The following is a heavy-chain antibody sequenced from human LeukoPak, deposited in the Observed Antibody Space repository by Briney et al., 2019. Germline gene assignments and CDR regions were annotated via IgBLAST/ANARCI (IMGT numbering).Heavy chain of an antibody. J-gene: IGHJ4*02. D-gene: IGHD2-15*01. CDR1: GGSVSSSSYY. Sequence: SETLSLTCTVSGGSVSSSSYYWGWIRQPPGKGLEWIGSVYYSGSTYYNPSLKSRVTISVDTSKNQFSLKMSSVTAADTALFYCARHRGGSSPSVFDSWGQGTLVTVSS. V-gene: IGHV4-39*01. CDR3: ARHRGGSSPSVFDS. CDR2: VYYSGST.